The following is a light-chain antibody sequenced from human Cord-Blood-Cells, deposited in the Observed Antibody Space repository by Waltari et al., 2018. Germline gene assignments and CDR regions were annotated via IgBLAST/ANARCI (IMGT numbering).Light chain of an antibody. CDR2: DAS. V-gene: IGKV1-33*01. Sequence: IQMTQSPSSLSASVGDRVTITCQASQDISNYLHWYQQKAGKAPKLLIYDASNLETGVPSRFIGSGSGTDFTFTISSLQPEDIATYYCQQYDNLPLTFGGGTKVDIK. CDR1: QDISNY. J-gene: IGKJ4*01. CDR3: QQYDNLPLT.